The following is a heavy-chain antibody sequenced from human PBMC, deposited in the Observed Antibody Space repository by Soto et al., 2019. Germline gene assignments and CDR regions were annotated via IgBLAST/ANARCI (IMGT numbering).Heavy chain of an antibody. CDR2: ISGSGDAT. V-gene: IGHV3-23*01. CDR1: GLIFSDYA. Sequence: EVQLLQSGGGLVQPGRSLRLSCSASGLIFSDYAMSWVRQAPGKGLEWVSSISGSGDATYYADSVKGRFTISRDNFKNTLSLQMNSLRVEDTAVYYCAKDKDRGGDIYPPFDYWGQGALVTVSP. J-gene: IGHJ4*02. D-gene: IGHD2-21*02. CDR3: AKDKDRGGDIYPPFDY.